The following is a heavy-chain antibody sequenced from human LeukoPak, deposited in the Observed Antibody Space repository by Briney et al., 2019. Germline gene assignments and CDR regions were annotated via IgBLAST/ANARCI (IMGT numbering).Heavy chain of an antibody. V-gene: IGHV1-46*01. CDR2: INPSGGST. Sequence: GASVKVSCKASGYTFTSYYMHWVRQAPGQGLEWMGIINPSGGSTSYAQKFQGRVTITADTSTGTVYMEMSNLRSDDTAIYYCTRVNLRGSKYNWFDPWGQGTLVTVSS. J-gene: IGHJ5*02. CDR3: TRVNLRGSKYNWFDP. CDR1: GYTFTSYY. D-gene: IGHD4-11*01.